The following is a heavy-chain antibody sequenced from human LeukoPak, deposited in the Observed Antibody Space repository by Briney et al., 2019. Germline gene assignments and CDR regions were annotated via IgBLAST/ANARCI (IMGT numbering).Heavy chain of an antibody. J-gene: IGHJ4*02. CDR1: GGSISSSSYY. CDR3: ARDLGYSSGWSPDY. CDR2: IYYSGST. V-gene: IGHV4-39*07. Sequence: PSETLSLTCTVSGGSISSSSYYWGWIRQPPGKGLEWIGSIYYSGSTYYNPSLKSRVTISVDTSKNQFSLKLSSVTAADTAVYYCARDLGYSSGWSPDYWGQGTLVTVSS. D-gene: IGHD6-19*01.